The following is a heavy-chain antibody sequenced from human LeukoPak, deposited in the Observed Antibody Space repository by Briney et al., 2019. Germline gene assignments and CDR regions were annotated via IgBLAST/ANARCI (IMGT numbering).Heavy chain of an antibody. CDR2: IYHTGNS. CDR1: GGSVSSDY. J-gene: IGHJ4*02. Sequence: PSETLSLTCTVSGGSVSSDYWSWIRQPPGKGLERIGYIYHTGNSDYNPSLKSRATISLDTSKNQFSLKLTSVTAADTAVYFCARHHFSSPFDYWGQGTLVTVSS. V-gene: IGHV4-59*08. CDR3: ARHHFSSPFDY. D-gene: IGHD2/OR15-2a*01.